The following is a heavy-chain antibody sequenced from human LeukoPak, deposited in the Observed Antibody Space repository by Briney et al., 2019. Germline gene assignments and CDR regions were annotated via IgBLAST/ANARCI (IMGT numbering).Heavy chain of an antibody. CDR3: ARDQQWLYYFDY. CDR2: ISSSSSYI. Sequence: GGSLRLSCAASGFTFSTYWMSWVRQAPGKGLEWVSSISSSSSYIYYADSVKGRFTISRDNAKSSLYLQMNSLRAEDTAVYYCARDQQWLYYFDYWGQGTLVTVSS. J-gene: IGHJ4*02. CDR1: GFTFSTYW. D-gene: IGHD6-19*01. V-gene: IGHV3-21*01.